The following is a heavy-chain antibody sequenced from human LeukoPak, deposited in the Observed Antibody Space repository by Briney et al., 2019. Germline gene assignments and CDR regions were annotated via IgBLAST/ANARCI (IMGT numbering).Heavy chain of an antibody. D-gene: IGHD3-22*01. CDR3: ARDETSSGYPVGMDV. CDR1: GFTFSSYG. J-gene: IGHJ6*02. Sequence: SGRSLRLSCAASGFTFSSYGMHWVRQAPGKGLEWVAVIWYDGSNKYYADSVKGRFTISRDNSKNTLYLQMNSLRAEDTAVYYCARDETSSGYPVGMDVWGQGTTVTVSS. CDR2: IWYDGSNK. V-gene: IGHV3-33*01.